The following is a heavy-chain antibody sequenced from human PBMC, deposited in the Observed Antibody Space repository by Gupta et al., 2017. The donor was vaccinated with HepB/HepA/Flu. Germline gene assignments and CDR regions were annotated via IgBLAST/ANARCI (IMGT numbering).Heavy chain of an antibody. CDR2: ISSSGSTI. V-gene: IGHV3-48*03. CDR1: GFTFSSYE. Sequence: EVQLVESGGGLVQPGGSLRLSCAASGFTFSSYEMNWVRQAPGKGLEWVSYISSSGSTIYYADSVKGRFTISRDNAKNSLYLQMNSLRAEDTAVYYCARRGQDCSSTSCLTYYGMDVWGQGTTVTVSS. D-gene: IGHD2-2*01. CDR3: ARRGQDCSSTSCLTYYGMDV. J-gene: IGHJ6*02.